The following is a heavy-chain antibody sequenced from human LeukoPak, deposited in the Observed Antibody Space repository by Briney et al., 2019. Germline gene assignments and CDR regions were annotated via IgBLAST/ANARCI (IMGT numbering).Heavy chain of an antibody. V-gene: IGHV4-59*01. D-gene: IGHD5-18*01. J-gene: IGHJ4*02. CDR3: AGGTAMVSTDY. CDR1: GCSISSYY. Sequence: SETLSLTCTVSGCSISSYYWSWIRQPPGKGLEWIGYIYYSGSTNYNPSLKSRVTISVDTSKNQFSLKLSSVTAADTAVYYCAGGTAMVSTDYWGQGTLVTVSS. CDR2: IYYSGST.